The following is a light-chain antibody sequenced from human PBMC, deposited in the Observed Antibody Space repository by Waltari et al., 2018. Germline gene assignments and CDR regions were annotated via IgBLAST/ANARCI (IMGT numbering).Light chain of an antibody. Sequence: SYVLTQPPSVSVAPGKTARITRGGNNIGTKAVHWYQQQPGQAPLLVVYDDIDRPSGIPARFSGSHSGNTATLTISRVEAGDEADYYCQVWDSGTDLRVFGGGTKLTVL. CDR1: NIGTKA. V-gene: IGLV3-21*03. CDR3: QVWDSGTDLRV. J-gene: IGLJ3*02. CDR2: DDI.